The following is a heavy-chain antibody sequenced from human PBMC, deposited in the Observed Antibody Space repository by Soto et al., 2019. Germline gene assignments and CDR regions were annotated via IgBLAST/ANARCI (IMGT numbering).Heavy chain of an antibody. J-gene: IGHJ4*02. V-gene: IGHV3-23*01. Sequence: GSLRLSCAASGFTFNTYGMTWVRQAPGKGLEWVSTVSGSGGGTYYADSVKGRFTISRVNSKNTMYLQMSNLRAEDTAVYFCARIGPYCGGDCYPDFDFWGLGTPVTVSS. CDR3: ARIGPYCGGDCYPDFDF. D-gene: IGHD2-21*02. CDR2: VSGSGGGT. CDR1: GFTFNTYG.